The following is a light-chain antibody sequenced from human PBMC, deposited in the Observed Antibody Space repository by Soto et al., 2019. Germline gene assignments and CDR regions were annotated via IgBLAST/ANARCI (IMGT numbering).Light chain of an antibody. V-gene: IGKV1-5*01. Sequence: DIQMTQYPSTLSASIGDRVTITCRASQSINNCLAWYQQRPGQAPNLLIYDVFRLGTGVPSRFSGSGSGTEFTLTISSLQAEDFATYFCQHYNGYPYTFGPGTKLEI. J-gene: IGKJ2*01. CDR3: QHYNGYPYT. CDR2: DVF. CDR1: QSINNC.